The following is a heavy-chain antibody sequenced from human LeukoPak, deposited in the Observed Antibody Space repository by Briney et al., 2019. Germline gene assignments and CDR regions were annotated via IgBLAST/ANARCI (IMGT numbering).Heavy chain of an antibody. J-gene: IGHJ4*02. Sequence: RPGGSLRLSCAASGFTFGRYWMPWVRQVPGKGLVWVSHSNSDGRSTSYADSVKGRFTISRDNAKNTLYLQMNSLRAEDTAVYYCARDRTRDIFDYWGQGTLVTVSS. CDR3: ARDRTRDIFDY. D-gene: IGHD2-2*01. CDR2: SNSDGRST. V-gene: IGHV3-74*01. CDR1: GFTFGRYW.